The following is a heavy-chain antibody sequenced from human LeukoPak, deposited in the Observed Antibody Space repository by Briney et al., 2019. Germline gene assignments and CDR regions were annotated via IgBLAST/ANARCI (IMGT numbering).Heavy chain of an antibody. CDR3: TKDADDYVSYFDY. V-gene: IGHV3-23*01. J-gene: IGHJ4*02. Sequence: PGGSLRLSCAASGFTLTTHAMTWVRQAPGKGLEWVSGITASGPTTYYADSVKGRFTFSRDNSKNTLYLQMNSLRAEDTAVYYCTKDADDYVSYFDYWGQGTLVTVSS. CDR2: ITASGPTT. D-gene: IGHD4-17*01. CDR1: GFTLTTHA.